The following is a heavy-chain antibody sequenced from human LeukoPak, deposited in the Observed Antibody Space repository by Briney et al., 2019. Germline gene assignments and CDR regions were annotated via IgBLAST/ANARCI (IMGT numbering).Heavy chain of an antibody. V-gene: IGHV3-30*18. CDR1: GFTFSSYG. J-gene: IGHJ4*02. Sequence: PGRSLRLSCAASGFTFSSYGMHWVRQAPGKGLEWVAVISYDGSNKYYADSVKGRFTISRDNSKNTLYLQLNSLRAEDTAVYYCAKGPQITIFGVVIIEDFVADYWGQGTLVTVSS. CDR2: ISYDGSNK. D-gene: IGHD3-3*01. CDR3: AKGPQITIFGVVIIEDFVADY.